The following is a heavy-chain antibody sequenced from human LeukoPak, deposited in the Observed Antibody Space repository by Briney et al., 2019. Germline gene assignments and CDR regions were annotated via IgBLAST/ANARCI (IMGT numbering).Heavy chain of an antibody. D-gene: IGHD3-16*01. CDR2: IHYSGST. V-gene: IGHV4-59*08. CDR1: DDSINNNY. CDR3: ARRGLNRQNFDY. Sequence: PSETLSLTCTVSDDSINNNYWSWIRQPPGKELECIGYIHYSGSTNYNPSPKSRVTISIDTSKNQFSLKLNSVTAADTAVYYCARRGLNRQNFDYWGQGTLVTVSS. J-gene: IGHJ4*02.